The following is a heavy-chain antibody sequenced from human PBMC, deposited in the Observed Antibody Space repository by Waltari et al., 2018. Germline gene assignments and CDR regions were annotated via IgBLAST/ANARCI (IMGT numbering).Heavy chain of an antibody. D-gene: IGHD5-18*01. CDR2: IYHSGST. CDR3: ARGARGYSYG. V-gene: IGHV4-38-2*01. J-gene: IGHJ4*02. Sequence: QVQLQESGPGLVKPSETLSLTCAASGYSISSAYYWGWFRQPPGQGLGWIGSIYHSGSTYYNPSLKSRVTISVDTSKNQFSLKLSSVTAADTAVYYCARGARGYSYGWGQGTLVTVSS. CDR1: GYSISSAYY.